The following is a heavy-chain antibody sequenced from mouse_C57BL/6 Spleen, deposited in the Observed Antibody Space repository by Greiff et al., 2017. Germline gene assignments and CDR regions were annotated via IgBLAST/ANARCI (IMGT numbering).Heavy chain of an antibody. Sequence: EVKLVESEGGLVQPGSSMKLSCTASGFTFCDYYMAWVRQVPEKGLEWVANINYDGSSTYYLDSLKSRFIISRDNAKNILYLQMSSLKSEDTATYYCARDPSYYGSSYWYFDVWGTGTTVTVSS. J-gene: IGHJ1*03. V-gene: IGHV5-16*01. CDR1: GFTFCDYY. CDR2: INYDGSST. CDR3: ARDPSYYGSSYWYFDV. D-gene: IGHD1-1*01.